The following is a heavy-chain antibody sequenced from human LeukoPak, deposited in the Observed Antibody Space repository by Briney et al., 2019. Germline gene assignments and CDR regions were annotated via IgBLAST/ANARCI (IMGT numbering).Heavy chain of an antibody. CDR2: ISYDGSNK. CDR3: AKGPRYCSSTSCFPPFDY. J-gene: IGHJ4*02. Sequence: GRSLRLSCAASGFTFSNYGMHWVRQAPGKGLEWVAVISYDGSNKYYADSVKGRLTISRDNSKNTLYLQMNSLRAEDTAVYYCAKGPRYCSSTSCFPPFDYWGQGTLVTVSS. V-gene: IGHV3-30*18. D-gene: IGHD2-2*01. CDR1: GFTFSNYG.